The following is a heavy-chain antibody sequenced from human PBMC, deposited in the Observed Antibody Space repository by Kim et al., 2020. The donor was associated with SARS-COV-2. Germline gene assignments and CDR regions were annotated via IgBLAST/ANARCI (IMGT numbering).Heavy chain of an antibody. Sequence: SETLSLTCTVSGGSISSGGYYWSWIRQHPGKGLEWIGYIYYSGSTYYNPSLKSRVTISVDTSKNQFSLKLSSVTAADTAVYYCARATTTIFGVVSEFDYWGQGTLVTVSS. V-gene: IGHV4-31*03. J-gene: IGHJ4*02. CDR3: ARATTTIFGVVSEFDY. D-gene: IGHD3-3*01. CDR2: IYYSGST. CDR1: GGSISSGGYY.